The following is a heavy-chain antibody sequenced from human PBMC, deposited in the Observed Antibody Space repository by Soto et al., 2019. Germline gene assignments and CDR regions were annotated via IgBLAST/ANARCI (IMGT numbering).Heavy chain of an antibody. V-gene: IGHV3-33*01. CDR2: IWYDGSNK. J-gene: IGHJ4*02. D-gene: IGHD3-22*01. CDR1: GFRFSSYG. CDR3: ATEGKDDSVKGGFDN. Sequence: QVQLVESGGGVVQPGRSLRLSCAASGFRFSSYGMNWVRQSPGKGLEWVAVIWYDGSNKFYRNSVKGRFTISRDNSRNTLYLQMNSLRDEDTAVYYCATEGKDDSVKGGFDNWGQGTLVTVSS.